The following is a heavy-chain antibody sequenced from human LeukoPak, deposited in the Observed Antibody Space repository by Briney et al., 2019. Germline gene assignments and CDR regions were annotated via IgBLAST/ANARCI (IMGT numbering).Heavy chain of an antibody. Sequence: GGSLRLSCAASGFTFSSYWMHWVRQAPGKGLVWVSRINSDGSSTSYADSVKGRFTISRDNAKNTLYLQMNSLRADDTAVYYCARGASSGRYYSGDYWGRGTLVTVSS. J-gene: IGHJ4*02. CDR3: ARGASSGRYYSGDY. CDR1: GFTFSSYW. CDR2: INSDGSST. D-gene: IGHD3-10*01. V-gene: IGHV3-74*01.